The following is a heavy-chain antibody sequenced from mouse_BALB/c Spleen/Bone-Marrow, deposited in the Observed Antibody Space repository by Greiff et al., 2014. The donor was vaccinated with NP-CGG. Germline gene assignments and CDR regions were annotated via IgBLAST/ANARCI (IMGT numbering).Heavy chain of an antibody. J-gene: IGHJ2*01. D-gene: IGHD3-2*01. V-gene: IGHV1-54*01. CDR1: GYAFTNYL. Sequence: VQLQESGAELVRPGTSVRVSCKASGYAFTNYLIEWVRQRPVQGLEWIGVINPGSGGANYNAKFKGKATLTADKSSSTAYMQLSSLTSDDSAVYFCAREWTARAVDYWGQGTTLTVSS. CDR3: AREWTARAVDY. CDR2: INPGSGGA.